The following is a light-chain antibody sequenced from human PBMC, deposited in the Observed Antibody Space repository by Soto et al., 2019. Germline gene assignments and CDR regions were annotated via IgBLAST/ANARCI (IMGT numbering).Light chain of an antibody. CDR2: GAS. Sequence: EIVLTQSPGTLSLSPGERATLSCRASQSVSSSNLAWYQQKPGQAPRLLLYGASSRATGIPDRFSGSGSGTDFTLTISGLEPEAVAVYYCHQYGSLPFTFGPGTKVDIK. CDR1: QSVSSSN. CDR3: HQYGSLPFT. V-gene: IGKV3-20*01. J-gene: IGKJ3*01.